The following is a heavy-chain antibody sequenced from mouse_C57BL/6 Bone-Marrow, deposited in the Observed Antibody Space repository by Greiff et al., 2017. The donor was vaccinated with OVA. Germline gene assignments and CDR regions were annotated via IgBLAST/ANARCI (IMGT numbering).Heavy chain of an antibody. J-gene: IGHJ4*01. CDR1: GFTFSSYA. CDR3: TRGLLRYAMDY. CDR2: ISSGGDYI. Sequence: EVKLMESGEGLVKPGGSLKLSCAASGFTFSSYAMSWVRQTPEKRLGWVAYISSGGDYIYYAYTVKGRFTISRDNARNTLYLQMSSLKSEDTAMYYCTRGLLRYAMDYWGQGTSVTVSS. D-gene: IGHD1-1*01. V-gene: IGHV5-9-1*02.